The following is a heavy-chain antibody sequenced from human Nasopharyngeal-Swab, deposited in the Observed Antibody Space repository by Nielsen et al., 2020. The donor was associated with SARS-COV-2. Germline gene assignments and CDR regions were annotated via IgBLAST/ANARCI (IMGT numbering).Heavy chain of an antibody. CDR1: GFTFGVYA. CDR3: TFDSSGYYPHDAFDI. J-gene: IGHJ3*02. Sequence: GGSLRLSCTASGFTFGVYAMSWVRQAPGKGLEWVGFIRSKAYGGTTEYAASVKGRFTISRDDSKSIAYLQVNSLKTEDTAVYYCTFDSSGYYPHDAFDIWGQVTVVTVSS. D-gene: IGHD3-22*01. V-gene: IGHV3-49*04. CDR2: IRSKAYGGTT.